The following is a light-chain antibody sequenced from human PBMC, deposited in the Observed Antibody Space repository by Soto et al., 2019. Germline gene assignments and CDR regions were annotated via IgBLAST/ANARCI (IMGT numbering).Light chain of an antibody. CDR2: GAS. CDR1: QSVSSTY. Sequence: EIVLTQSPGTLSLSPGERATLSCRASQSVSSTYLAWYHQKPGQAPRLLIYGASSRATGIPDRFSGSGSGTDFTLTISRLEPEDFAVYYCQQYGSSPVTFGQGTRLEIK. CDR3: QQYGSSPVT. J-gene: IGKJ5*01. V-gene: IGKV3-20*01.